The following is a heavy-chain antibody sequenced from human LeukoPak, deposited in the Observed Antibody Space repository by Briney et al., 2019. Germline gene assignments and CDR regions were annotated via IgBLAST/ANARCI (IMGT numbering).Heavy chain of an antibody. J-gene: IGHJ4*02. CDR3: AASTGNKDFDD. CDR1: GITVSSKY. V-gene: IGHV3-66*02. Sequence: GGSLRLSCAVSGITVSSKYMSWVRQAPGKGLEWVSVIYSGGSTYYADSVKGRFTISRDTSMNTLYLQMNRLRAEDTALYYCAASTGNKDFDDWGQGTLVTVSS. CDR2: IYSGGST. D-gene: IGHD2-8*02.